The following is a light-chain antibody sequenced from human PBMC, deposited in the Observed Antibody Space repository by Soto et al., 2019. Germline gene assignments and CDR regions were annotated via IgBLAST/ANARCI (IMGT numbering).Light chain of an antibody. J-gene: IGKJ5*01. CDR1: PSVANS. V-gene: IGKV3-11*01. CDR2: GAF. Sequence: ESGWTQNTDTLSLSPGETATLSCRASPSVANSLAWYQQKPGQPPRLLIYGAFNRAAGIPARFSGSGSGTDFTLTISSLEAEDSAVYYCQQRNILPPVPFGQVRRL. CDR3: QQRNILPPVP.